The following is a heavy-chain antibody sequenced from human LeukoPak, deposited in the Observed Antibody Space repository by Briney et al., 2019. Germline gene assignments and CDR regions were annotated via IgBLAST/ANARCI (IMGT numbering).Heavy chain of an antibody. CDR3: ARDGLLGYFDY. CDR2: ISYDGSNK. V-gene: IGHV3-30-3*01. Sequence: GGSLRLSCAVSGFTFSSYAMHWVRRAPGKGLEWVAVISYDGSNKYYADSAKGRFTISRDNSKNTLYLQMNSLRAEDTAVYYCARDGLLGYFDYWGQGTLVTVSS. CDR1: GFTFSSYA. D-gene: IGHD3-16*01. J-gene: IGHJ4*02.